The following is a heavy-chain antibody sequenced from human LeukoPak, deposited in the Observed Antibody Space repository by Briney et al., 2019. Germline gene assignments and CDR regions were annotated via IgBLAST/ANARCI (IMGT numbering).Heavy chain of an antibody. CDR3: AKYGAELLRYNIDV. J-gene: IGHJ6*02. D-gene: IGHD5-12*01. Sequence: GGPLRPSGAASVIALEDIAFPWGAESPGNGLRGCSLISGDGGSTYYAHSVKGRFTISRDNSNISLYLQMNSLRTEDTALYYCAKYGAELLRYNIDVWGQGTTVTVSS. CDR1: VIALEDIA. V-gene: IGHV3-43*02. CDR2: ISGDGGST.